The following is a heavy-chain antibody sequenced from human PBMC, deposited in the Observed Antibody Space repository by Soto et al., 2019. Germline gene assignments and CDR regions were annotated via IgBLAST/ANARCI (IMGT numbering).Heavy chain of an antibody. V-gene: IGHV4-34*01. CDR1: GGSFSGYY. CDR2: INHSGST. J-gene: IGHJ5*02. Sequence: QVQLQQWGAGLLKPSETLSLTCAVYGGSFSGYYWSWIRQPPGKGLEWIGEINHSGSTNYNPSLKRRVTISVDPSKDQFSLKLSSGTAADTAVYYCARSGSVVVAAIVRGARRFDPWGQGTLVTVSS. CDR3: ARSGSVVVAAIVRGARRFDP. D-gene: IGHD2-15*01.